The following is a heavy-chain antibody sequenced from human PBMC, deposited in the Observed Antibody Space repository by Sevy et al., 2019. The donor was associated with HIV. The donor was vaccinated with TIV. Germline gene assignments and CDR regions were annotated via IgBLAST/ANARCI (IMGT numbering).Heavy chain of an antibody. CDR2: ISSSSSTI. Sequence: GGSLRLSCAASGFTFSSYGMHWVRQAPGKGLEWVSYISSSSSTIYYADSVKGRFTISRDNAKNSLYLQMNSLRDEDTAVYYCAREREAAAGTNKEFDYWGQGTLVTVSS. J-gene: IGHJ4*02. V-gene: IGHV3-48*02. CDR1: GFTFSSYG. D-gene: IGHD6-13*01. CDR3: AREREAAAGTNKEFDY.